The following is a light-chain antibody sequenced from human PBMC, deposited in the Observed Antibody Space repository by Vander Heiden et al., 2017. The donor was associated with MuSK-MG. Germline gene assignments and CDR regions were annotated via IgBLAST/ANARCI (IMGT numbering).Light chain of an antibody. Sequence: SYVLTQPPSVSVAPAQTATIPSRGDSLRSTSVHGYHRNPGRAPVLVIFYNAQRPSGVVDRFSGSNSGNTATLTISGVEAGDEADYYCQVWDSDTDHVVFGGGSTLTVL. CDR1: SLRSTS. CDR3: QVWDSDTDHVV. CDR2: YNA. J-gene: IGLJ2*01. V-gene: IGLV3-21*04.